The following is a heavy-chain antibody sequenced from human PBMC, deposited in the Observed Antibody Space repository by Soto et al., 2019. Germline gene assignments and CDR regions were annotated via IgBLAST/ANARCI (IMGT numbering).Heavy chain of an antibody. Sequence: GGSLRLSCAASGFTFSSYGMHWVRQAPGKGLEWVAVIWYDGSNKYYADSVKGRFTISRDNSKNTLYLQMNSLRAEDTAVYYCARDAPRGGSYGGVDYWGQGTLVTVSS. V-gene: IGHV3-33*01. CDR2: IWYDGSNK. CDR3: ARDAPRGGSYGGVDY. D-gene: IGHD1-26*01. CDR1: GFTFSSYG. J-gene: IGHJ4*02.